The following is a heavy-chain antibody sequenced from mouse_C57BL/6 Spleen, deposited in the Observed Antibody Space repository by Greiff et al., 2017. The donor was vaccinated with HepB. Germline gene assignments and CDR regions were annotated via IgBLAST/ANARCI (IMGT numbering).Heavy chain of an antibody. CDR2: IYPGSGST. V-gene: IGHV1-55*01. J-gene: IGHJ1*03. Sequence: QVQLQQSGAELVKPGASVKMSCKASGYTFTSYWITWVKQRPGQGLEWIGDIYPGSGSTNYNEKFKSKATLTVDTSSSTAYMQLISLTSEDSAVYYCARSDDGYYGYFDVWGTGTTVTVSS. D-gene: IGHD2-3*01. CDR3: ARSDDGYYGYFDV. CDR1: GYTFTSYW.